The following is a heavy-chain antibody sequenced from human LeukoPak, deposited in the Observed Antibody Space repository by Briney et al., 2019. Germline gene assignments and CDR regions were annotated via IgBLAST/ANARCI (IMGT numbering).Heavy chain of an antibody. D-gene: IGHD2-21*02. V-gene: IGHV6-1*01. CDR3: ARGNRDFDS. CDR2: TYYRSKWYH. CDR1: GDSVSTNSAA. J-gene: IGHJ5*01. Sequence: SQTVSVTCAISGDSVSTNSAAWNWIRQSPSRGLEWLGRTYYRSKWYHDYAPSVQSRITINPDTSKNQFSLHLNSVTPEDTAVYYCARGNRDFDSWGQGTLVTVPS.